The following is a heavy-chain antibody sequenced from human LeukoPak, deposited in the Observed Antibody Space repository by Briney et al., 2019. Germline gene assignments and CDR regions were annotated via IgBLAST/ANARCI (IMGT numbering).Heavy chain of an antibody. CDR2: ISWNSGKI. D-gene: IGHD3-10*01. V-gene: IGHV3-9*01. J-gene: IGHJ6*03. CDR1: GFTFDDYA. CDR3: ALPHYYDSEGPSDMDV. Sequence: GGSLRLSCAASGFTFDDYAMHWVRQAPGKGLEWVSSISWNSGKIVYADSVKGRFTISRDNAKNSLYLQMNSLRAEDTAVYYCALPHYYDSEGPSDMDVWGKGTTVTISS.